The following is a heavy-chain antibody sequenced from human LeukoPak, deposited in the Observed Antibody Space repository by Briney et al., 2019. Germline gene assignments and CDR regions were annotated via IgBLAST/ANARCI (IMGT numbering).Heavy chain of an antibody. D-gene: IGHD6-19*01. Sequence: SETLPLTCTVSGASISSYYWSWIRQPPGKGLEWIGYIYYTGNTNYNPSLKSRVTISLDTSKNQFSLKLSSVTAADTAVYFCARARMLSSGWGFDYWGQGTLVTVSS. CDR1: GASISSYY. V-gene: IGHV4-59*01. CDR2: IYYTGNT. CDR3: ARARMLSSGWGFDY. J-gene: IGHJ4*02.